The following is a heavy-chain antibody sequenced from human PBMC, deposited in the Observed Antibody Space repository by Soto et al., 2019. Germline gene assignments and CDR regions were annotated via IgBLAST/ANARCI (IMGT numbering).Heavy chain of an antibody. CDR2: INHSGST. Sequence: SETLSLTCAVYGGSFSGYYWSWIRQPPGKGLEWIGEINHSGSTNYNPSLKSRVTISVDTSKNQFSLKLSSVTAADTAVYYCARKRRTTVLFGYWGQGTLVTVSS. J-gene: IGHJ4*02. CDR3: ARKRRTTVLFGY. CDR1: GGSFSGYY. D-gene: IGHD4-17*01. V-gene: IGHV4-34*01.